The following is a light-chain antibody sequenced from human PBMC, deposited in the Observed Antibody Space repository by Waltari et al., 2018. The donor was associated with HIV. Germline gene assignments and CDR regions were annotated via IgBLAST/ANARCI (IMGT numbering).Light chain of an antibody. CDR2: AVS. CDR3: TSYTSSSTVV. J-gene: IGLJ2*01. Sequence: QSAMTQPASVSGSTGQSITISCTGTSRDVGGYHHLSWYQQHPDKAPKLMIYAVSNRPSGVSNRFSGSKSGNTASLTISGLQAEDEADYYCTSYTSSSTVVFGGGTKLTVL. CDR1: SRDVGGYHH. V-gene: IGLV2-14*01.